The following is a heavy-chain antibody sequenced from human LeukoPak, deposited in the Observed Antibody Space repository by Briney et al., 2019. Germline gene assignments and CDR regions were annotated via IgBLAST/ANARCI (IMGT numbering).Heavy chain of an antibody. D-gene: IGHD6-19*01. V-gene: IGHV3-30*18. CDR1: GFTFSNYG. CDR2: ISYDGSIK. Sequence: PGGSLRLSCEASGFTFSNYGMHWVRQAPGKGLEWVAGISYDGSIKYYADSVKGRFTISRDNSKNTLYLQMNSLRAEDRVVYYCAKALAWGAVADPFDYWGQGTLVTVSS. J-gene: IGHJ4*02. CDR3: AKALAWGAVADPFDY.